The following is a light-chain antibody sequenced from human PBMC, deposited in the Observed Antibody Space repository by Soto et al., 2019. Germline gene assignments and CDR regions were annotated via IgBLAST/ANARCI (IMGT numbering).Light chain of an antibody. Sequence: EIVLSQSPGTLSSSPGERITLSCRASHSFSSSLLAWYQQKPGQAPRLLIYGTSTRATGIPDRFSGSGSSTDFTLTISRLEPEDFAVYYCQPFGASPPGYFGGGHRVQIK. CDR2: GTS. J-gene: IGKJ4*01. CDR1: HSFSSSL. CDR3: QPFGASPPGY. V-gene: IGKV3-20*01.